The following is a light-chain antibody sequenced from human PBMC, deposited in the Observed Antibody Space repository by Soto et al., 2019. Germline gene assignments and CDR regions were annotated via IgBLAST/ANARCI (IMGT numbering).Light chain of an antibody. V-gene: IGLV2-14*01. CDR2: EVT. Sequence: SALTQPASVSGSPGQSNTISFTGTSGDIGSYNRVSWYQQHPGKAPKLIIYEVTDRPSGVSNRFSGSKSGNTASLTISGLQAEDEAEYYCSSYTNINTRACVFGTGTKVTVL. J-gene: IGLJ1*01. CDR1: SGDIGSYNR. CDR3: SSYTNINTRACV.